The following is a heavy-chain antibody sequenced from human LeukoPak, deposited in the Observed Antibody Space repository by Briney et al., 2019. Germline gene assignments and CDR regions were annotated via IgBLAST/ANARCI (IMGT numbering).Heavy chain of an antibody. J-gene: IGHJ6*02. Sequence: GGSLRLSCAASGFTVSSNYMSWVRQAPGEGLEWVSVIYSGGSTYYADSVKGRFTISRDNSKNTLYLQMNSLRAEDTAVYYCARDYGDAYYYYGMDVWGQGTTVTVSS. V-gene: IGHV3-53*01. CDR1: GFTVSSNY. D-gene: IGHD4-17*01. CDR3: ARDYGDAYYYYGMDV. CDR2: IYSGGST.